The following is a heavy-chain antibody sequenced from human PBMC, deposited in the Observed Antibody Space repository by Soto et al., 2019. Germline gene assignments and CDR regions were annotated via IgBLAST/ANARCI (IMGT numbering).Heavy chain of an antibody. CDR1: GGSISSYY. Sequence: QVQLQESGPGLVKPSETLSLTCTVSGGSISSYYWSWIRQPPGKGLEWIGYIYYSGSTNYNPSLKSPATLSVNTTKNQFSLKLSSVTPADSAVDYFAGGGGSYYVADYWGQGTLVTVSS. J-gene: IGHJ4*02. CDR2: IYYSGST. V-gene: IGHV4-59*01. CDR3: AGGGGSYYVADY. D-gene: IGHD1-26*01.